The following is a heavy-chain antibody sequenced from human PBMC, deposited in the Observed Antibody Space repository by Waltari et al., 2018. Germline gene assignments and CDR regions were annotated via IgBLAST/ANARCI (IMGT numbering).Heavy chain of an antibody. CDR1: GDFMSSDDL. CDR3: ARDRGRGLYLDS. Sequence: QVQLQESGPGLVKPSGTLSLTCAVFGDFMSSDDLWNWVRQPPGEGLEWIGQIRRSGRTNYHPSLASRVSVSIDTSNNQFSLKVTSATAADTAVYYCARDRGRGLYLDSWGQGTLVTVSP. V-gene: IGHV4-4*02. D-gene: IGHD2-15*01. CDR2: IRRSGRT. J-gene: IGHJ4*02.